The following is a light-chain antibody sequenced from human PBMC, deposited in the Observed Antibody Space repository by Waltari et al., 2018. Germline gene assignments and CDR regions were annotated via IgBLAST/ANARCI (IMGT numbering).Light chain of an antibody. CDR3: MQTTKDPWS. J-gene: IGKJ1*01. CDR1: QSLLHSDGHTY. Sequence: DLVLTQTPRSLPVTPGEPASLSCRSSQSLLHSDGHTYLHWYLQRPGESPRLLIYKITIRESGVPDRFSGSGSGTDFTLKISRVEPEDVGVYYCMQTTKDPWSFGQGTKVEIK. V-gene: IGKV2-40*01. CDR2: KIT.